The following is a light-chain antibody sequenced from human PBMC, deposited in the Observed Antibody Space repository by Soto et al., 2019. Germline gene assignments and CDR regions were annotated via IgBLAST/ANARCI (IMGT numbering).Light chain of an antibody. CDR3: CSYAVTDVL. J-gene: IGLJ2*01. V-gene: IGLV2-11*01. Sequence: QSALTQPRSVSGSPGQSVTISCTGTSSDFGGYNYVSWYQQHPGKAPKLMIYXVNKRPQGXXDRXSASKFGNRPPLPISGLQAEDEADYYCCSYAVTDVLFGGGTKLTVL. CDR1: SSDFGGYNY. CDR2: XVN.